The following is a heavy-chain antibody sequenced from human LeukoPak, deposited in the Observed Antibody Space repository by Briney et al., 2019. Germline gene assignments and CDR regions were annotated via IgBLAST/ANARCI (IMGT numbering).Heavy chain of an antibody. V-gene: IGHV4-61*02. CDR1: GDSISSVNYY. D-gene: IGHD3-10*01. Sequence: SETLSLTCTVSGDSISSVNYYWSWIRQPAGKGLEWIGRIYTSGNTNYNPSLKSRITISVDTSKNQFSLKLRSVTAADTAVYYCAGSRGLWFGESPDYFEYWGQGTLVTVSS. CDR3: AGSRGLWFGESPDYFEY. J-gene: IGHJ4*02. CDR2: IYTSGNT.